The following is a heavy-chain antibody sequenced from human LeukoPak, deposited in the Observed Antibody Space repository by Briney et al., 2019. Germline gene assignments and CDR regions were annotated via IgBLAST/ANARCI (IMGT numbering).Heavy chain of an antibody. CDR3: ARGGPPYYYDSSGYYYFDY. CDR2: ISYDGSNK. D-gene: IGHD3-22*01. CDR1: GFTFSSYA. J-gene: IGHJ4*02. Sequence: GGSLRLSCAASGFTFSSYAMHWVRQAPGKGLEWVAVISYDGSNKYYADSVKGRFTISRDNSKNTLYLQMNSLRAEDTAVYYCARGGPPYYYDSSGYYYFDYWGQGTLVTVSS. V-gene: IGHV3-30-3*01.